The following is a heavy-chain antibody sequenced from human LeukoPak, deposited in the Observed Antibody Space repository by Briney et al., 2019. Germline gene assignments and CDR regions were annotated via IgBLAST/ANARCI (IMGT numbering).Heavy chain of an antibody. V-gene: IGHV3-30*02. CDR2: IRYDGSNK. CDR3: AKDRGVAAGTFYFDY. CDR1: GFTFSSYG. J-gene: IGHJ4*02. Sequence: GGSLRLSCAASGFTFSSYGMHWVRQAPGKGLEWVAFIRYDGSNKYYADSVKGRFTISRDNSKNTLYLQMNSLRAEDTAVYYCAKDRGVAAGTFYFDYWGQGTLVTVSS. D-gene: IGHD6-13*01.